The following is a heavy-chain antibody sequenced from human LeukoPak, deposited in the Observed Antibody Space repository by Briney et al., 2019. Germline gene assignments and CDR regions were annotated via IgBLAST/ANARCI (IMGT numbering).Heavy chain of an antibody. Sequence: SETLSLTCSVSGYSAISSYYWAWVRQPPGKGPEWIGNIYYTGSTYYNPSLKSRVTISVDLSQNQFSLKLTSVTAADTAVYYCARHGSIVVVTAILGLDYWGQGTLVTVSS. CDR1: GYSAISSYY. V-gene: IGHV4-38-2*02. CDR3: ARHGSIVVVTAILGLDY. J-gene: IGHJ4*02. D-gene: IGHD2-21*02. CDR2: IYYTGST.